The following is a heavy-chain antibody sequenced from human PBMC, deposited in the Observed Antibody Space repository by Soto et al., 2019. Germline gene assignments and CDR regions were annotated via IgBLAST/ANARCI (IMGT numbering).Heavy chain of an antibody. J-gene: IGHJ6*02. V-gene: IGHV1-18*01. Sequence: QVQLVQSGAEVKKPGASVKVSCKASGYTFTSYGISWVRQAPGQGLEWMGWISAYNGNTNYAQKLQGRVNMTTDTSTRTDYMKLSSMITNDTAVYYGERGESRGDVWGQGTTVTVSS. CDR3: ERGESRGDV. D-gene: IGHD1-26*01. CDR1: GYTFTSYG. CDR2: ISAYNGNT.